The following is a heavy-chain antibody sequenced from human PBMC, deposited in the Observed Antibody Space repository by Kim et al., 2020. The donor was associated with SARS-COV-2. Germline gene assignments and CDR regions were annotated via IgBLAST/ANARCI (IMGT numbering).Heavy chain of an antibody. CDR2: T. Sequence: TGYAQKVQDRVTMTRDTSTSTVYMELSSLRSEDTAVYYCAWELSGSYYDYWGQGTLVTVSS. CDR3: AWELSGSYYDY. J-gene: IGHJ4*02. D-gene: IGHD1-26*01. V-gene: IGHV1-46*03.